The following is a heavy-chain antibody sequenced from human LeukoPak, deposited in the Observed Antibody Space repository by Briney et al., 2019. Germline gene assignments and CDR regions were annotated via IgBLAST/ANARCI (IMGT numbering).Heavy chain of an antibody. CDR2: ISGSGGST. D-gene: IGHD5-18*01. J-gene: IGHJ6*02. CDR3: ARDPVDTAMPTGMDV. Sequence: PGGSLRLSCVVSGFTFSSYAMSWVRQAPGKGPEWVSDISGSGGSTYYADSVKGRFTISRDNAKNSLYLQMNSLRAEDTAVYYCARDPVDTAMPTGMDVWGQGTTVTVSS. V-gene: IGHV3-23*01. CDR1: GFTFSSYA.